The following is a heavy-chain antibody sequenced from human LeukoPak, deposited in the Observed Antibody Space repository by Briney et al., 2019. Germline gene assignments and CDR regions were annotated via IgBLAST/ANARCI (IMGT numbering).Heavy chain of an antibody. J-gene: IGHJ4*02. CDR1: GFTFSSYA. CDR3: ARDSRETTVVTRPAFAY. CDR2: ISYDGGNK. Sequence: GGSLRLSCAASGFTFSSYAMHWVRQAPGKGLEWVAVISYDGGNKYYADSVKGRFTISRDNSKNTLYLQMNSLRAEDTAVYYCARDSRETTVVTRPAFAYWGQGTLVTVSS. V-gene: IGHV3-30-3*01. D-gene: IGHD4-23*01.